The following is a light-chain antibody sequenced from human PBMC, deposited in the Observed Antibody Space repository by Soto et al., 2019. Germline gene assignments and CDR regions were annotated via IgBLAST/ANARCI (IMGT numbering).Light chain of an antibody. J-gene: IGLJ2*01. V-gene: IGLV7-46*01. CDR3: LLSYSAAGV. CDR1: TGAVTSGHY. CDR2: DTC. Sequence: QAVVTQEPSLTVSPGGTVTLTCGSSTGAVTSGHYPYWFQQKPGQAPRTLIYDTCNKHSWTPARFSGSLLGGKAALTLSGAQPEDEAEYYCLLSYSAAGVFGGGTKLTVL.